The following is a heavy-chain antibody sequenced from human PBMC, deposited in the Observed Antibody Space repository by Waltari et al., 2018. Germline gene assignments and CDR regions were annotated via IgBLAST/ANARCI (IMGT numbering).Heavy chain of an antibody. CDR3: ASTSGYYPPPYYGMDV. Sequence: QVQLVQSGAEVKKPGASVKVSCKASGYTFTSYAMHWVRQAPGQRLEWMGWINAGNGNTKYSQKCQGRVTITRDTSASTAYMELSSLRSEDTAVYYCASTSGYYPPPYYGMDVWGQGTTVTVSS. J-gene: IGHJ6*02. CDR2: INAGNGNT. CDR1: GYTFTSYA. D-gene: IGHD3-22*01. V-gene: IGHV1-3*01.